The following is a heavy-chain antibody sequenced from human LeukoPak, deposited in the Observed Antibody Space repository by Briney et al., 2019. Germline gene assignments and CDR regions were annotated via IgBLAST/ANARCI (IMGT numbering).Heavy chain of an antibody. CDR2: ISNSGSDI. V-gene: IGHV3-21*04. J-gene: IGHJ5*02. D-gene: IGHD2-15*01. CDR3: ARWVAAFLCLDT. Sequence: GGSLRPSCAASGFTFSSYAMSWVRQAPGKGLEWISYISNSGSDIYYADTVKGRFTISRDNAKNSLYLQMNSLRVDDAAVYYCARWVAAFLCLDTWGQGTLVTVSS. CDR1: GFTFSSYA.